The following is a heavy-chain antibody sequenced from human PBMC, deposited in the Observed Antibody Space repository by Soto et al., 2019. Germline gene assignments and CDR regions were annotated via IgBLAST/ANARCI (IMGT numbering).Heavy chain of an antibody. CDR2: IYSGGTT. CDR1: GFTVSSNF. J-gene: IGHJ4*02. D-gene: IGHD4-17*01. V-gene: IGHV3-66*01. Sequence: EAQLVESGGGLVQPGGSMRLSCAASGFTVSSNFMSWVRQAPGKGLECVSVIYSGGTTYYADSVKGRFTISRDNSKNMLYLQMNSLIAEDTAVYYCARERGGPGYGDLDYWVQGTLVTVSS. CDR3: ARERGGPGYGDLDY.